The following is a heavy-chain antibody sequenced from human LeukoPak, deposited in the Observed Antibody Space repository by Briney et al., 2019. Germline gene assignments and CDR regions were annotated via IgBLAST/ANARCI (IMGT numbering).Heavy chain of an antibody. CDR3: AKDLEYSSSGQFDY. D-gene: IGHD6-6*01. CDR2: IRGSGDST. CDR1: GFTFSSYA. Sequence: GGSLRLSCVASGFTFSSYAMNWVRQAPGKGLEWVSGIRGSGDSTYYADSVKGRFTISRDNSKSTVYLQMNSLRAEDTALYYCAKDLEYSSSGQFDYWGQGTLVTVSS. V-gene: IGHV3-23*01. J-gene: IGHJ4*02.